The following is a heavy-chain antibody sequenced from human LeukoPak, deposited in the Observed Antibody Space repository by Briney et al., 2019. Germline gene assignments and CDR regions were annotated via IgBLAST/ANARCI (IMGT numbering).Heavy chain of an antibody. CDR3: ARGGYYDSSGYYAHFDY. Sequence: SETLSLTCTVSGGSISSYYWSWIRQPPGKGLEWIGHIYYSGSTNYNPSLKSRVTISVDTSKNQFSLKLSSVTAADTAVYYCARGGYYDSSGYYAHFDYWGQGTLVTVSS. CDR1: GGSISSYY. J-gene: IGHJ4*02. CDR2: IYYSGST. D-gene: IGHD3-22*01. V-gene: IGHV4-59*01.